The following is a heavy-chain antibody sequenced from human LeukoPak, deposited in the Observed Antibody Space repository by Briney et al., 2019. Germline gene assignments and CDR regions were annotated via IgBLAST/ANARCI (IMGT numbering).Heavy chain of an antibody. D-gene: IGHD3-22*01. V-gene: IGHV5-51*01. CDR1: GYSFTSYW. CDR3: ARRRYCYDSSGYHFDY. Sequence: GESLKISCKGSGYSFTSYWIAWVRQMPGKGLEWMGIMYPGDSQTRYSPSFQGQVTISADKSISTAYLQWSRLEASDTAMYYCARRRYCYDSSGYHFDYWGQGTLVTVSS. CDR2: MYPGDSQT. J-gene: IGHJ4*02.